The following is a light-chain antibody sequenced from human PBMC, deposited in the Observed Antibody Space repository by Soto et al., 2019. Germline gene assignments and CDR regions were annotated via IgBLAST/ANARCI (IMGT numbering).Light chain of an antibody. CDR2: AAS. V-gene: IGKV1-9*01. CDR1: QGISSY. Sequence: DIQLTQSPSFLSASVGDRVTITCRDSQGISSYLAWYQQKTGKAPKLLIYAASTLQSGVPSRFSGSGSGTEFTLTSSSLQPEDFATYYCLKLNSYPLTFGGGTKVEIK. J-gene: IGKJ4*01. CDR3: LKLNSYPLT.